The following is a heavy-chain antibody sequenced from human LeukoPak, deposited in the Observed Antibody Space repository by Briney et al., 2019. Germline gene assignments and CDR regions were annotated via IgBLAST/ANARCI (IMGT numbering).Heavy chain of an antibody. CDR2: IYYSGST. CDR3: ARVSVTGYYYYYMDV. CDR1: GGSISSYY. D-gene: IGHD1-14*01. Sequence: SETLSLTCTVSGGSISSYYWSWIRQPPGKGLEWIGYIYYSGSTNYNLSLKSRVTISVDTSKNQFSLKLSSVTAADTAVYYCARVSVTGYYYYYMDVWGKGTTVTVSS. J-gene: IGHJ6*03. V-gene: IGHV4-59*01.